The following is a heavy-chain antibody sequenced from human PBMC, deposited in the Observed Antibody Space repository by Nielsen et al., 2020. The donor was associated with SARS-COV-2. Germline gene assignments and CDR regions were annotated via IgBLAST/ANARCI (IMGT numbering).Heavy chain of an antibody. CDR1: GFTFTADW. CDR2: INRDASKP. J-gene: IGHJ4*02. Sequence: GGSLRLSCAASGFTFTADWMHWVRQVPGEGLVWVSRINRDASKPGYADSVKGRFTISRDNAKNSLYLQMNSLRAEDTALYYCAKFGSTDYWGQGTLVTVSS. CDR3: AKFGSTDY. V-gene: IGHV3-74*01. D-gene: IGHD2-2*01.